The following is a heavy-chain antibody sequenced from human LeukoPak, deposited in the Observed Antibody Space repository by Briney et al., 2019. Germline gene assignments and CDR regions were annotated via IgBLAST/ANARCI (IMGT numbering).Heavy chain of an antibody. CDR1: GFTVSNNY. CDR2: IYSGGST. CDR3: AKESTFAFDI. Sequence: GGSLRLSCAASGFTVSNNYMNWVRQAPGKGLEWVSVIYSGGSTYYTDSVKGRFTISRDNSKNTLYLQMNSLRAEDTAVYYCAKESTFAFDIWGQGTMVTVSS. J-gene: IGHJ3*02. V-gene: IGHV3-53*05. D-gene: IGHD3-16*01.